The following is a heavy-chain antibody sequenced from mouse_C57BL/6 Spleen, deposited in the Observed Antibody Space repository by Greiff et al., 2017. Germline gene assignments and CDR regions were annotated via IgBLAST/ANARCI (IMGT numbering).Heavy chain of an antibody. CDR3: ARGYYYGSSYAMDY. V-gene: IGHV1-50*01. CDR2: IDPSDSYT. J-gene: IGHJ4*01. Sequence: VQLQQSGAELVKPGASVKLSCKASGYTFTSYWMQWVKQRPGQGLEWIGEIDPSDSYTNYNQKFKGKATLTVDTSSSTAYMQLSSLTSEDSAVYYCARGYYYGSSYAMDYWGQGTSVTVSS. D-gene: IGHD1-1*01. CDR1: GYTFTSYW.